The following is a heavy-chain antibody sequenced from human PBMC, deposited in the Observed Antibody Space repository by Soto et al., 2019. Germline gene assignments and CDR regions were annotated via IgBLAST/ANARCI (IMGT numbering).Heavy chain of an antibody. V-gene: IGHV3-48*03. CDR3: ARKMYHYYDMDV. CDR2: ISSSGSTI. J-gene: IGHJ6*02. D-gene: IGHD2-8*01. CDR1: GFTFSSYE. Sequence: PGGSLRLSCAASGFTFSSYEMNWVRQAPGKGLEWVSYISSSGSTIYYADSVKGRFTISRDNAKNSLYLQMNSLRAEDTAVYYCARKMYHYYDMDVWGQGTTVTVSS.